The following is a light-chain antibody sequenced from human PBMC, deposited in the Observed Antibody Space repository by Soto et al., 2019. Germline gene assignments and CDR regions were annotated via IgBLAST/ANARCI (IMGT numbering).Light chain of an antibody. V-gene: IGLV2-14*01. Sequence: QSALTQPAAVSGSPGQSITISCTGTSSDVGGYNFVSWYQQHPGKAPKLMIYEVSARPSGVSDRFSGSKSGDTASLTISGLQAEDEADYYCSSYTSESTLVFGGGTKLTV. CDR2: EVS. J-gene: IGLJ2*01. CDR3: SSYTSESTLV. CDR1: SSDVGGYNF.